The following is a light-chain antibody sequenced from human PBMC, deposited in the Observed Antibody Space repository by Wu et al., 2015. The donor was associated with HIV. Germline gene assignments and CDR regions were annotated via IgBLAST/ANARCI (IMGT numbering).Light chain of an antibody. CDR1: QGISTY. Sequence: DIQLTQSPSFLSASIGDRVTITCRASQGISTYLVWYQQKPGKAPKLLIYAASTLQSGVPSRFSGSVSGTEFTLTVSSLQSDDFATYYCQQYYTYPLTFGGGTKVEIK. V-gene: IGKV1-9*01. CDR2: AAS. J-gene: IGKJ4*01. CDR3: QQYYTYPLT.